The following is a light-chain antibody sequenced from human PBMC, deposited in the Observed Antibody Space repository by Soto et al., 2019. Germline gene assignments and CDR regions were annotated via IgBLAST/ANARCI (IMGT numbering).Light chain of an antibody. CDR1: PGAVTTSHF. CDR3: LLSYSGGRV. Sequence: QAVVTQEPSLTVSPGGTVTLTCGSRPGAVTTSHFSYWFQQKPGQSPRTLIYATSSKHSWTPARFSGSLLGGKSALTLSGAQPEDAAEYYCLLSYSGGRVFGGGTKLTVL. V-gene: IGLV7-46*01. CDR2: ATS. J-gene: IGLJ2*01.